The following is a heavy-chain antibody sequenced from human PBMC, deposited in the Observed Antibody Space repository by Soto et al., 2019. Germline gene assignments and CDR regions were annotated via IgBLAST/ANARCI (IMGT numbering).Heavy chain of an antibody. CDR2: IIPIFGTA. CDR1: GGTFSSYA. D-gene: IGHD1-26*01. J-gene: IGHJ3*02. Sequence: SVKVSCKASGGTFSSYAISWVRQAPGQGLEWMGGIIPIFGTANYAQKFQGRVTITADESTSTAYMELSSLRSEDTAVYYCARDGIVGARGAFDIWGQGTMVTVS. CDR3: ARDGIVGARGAFDI. V-gene: IGHV1-69*13.